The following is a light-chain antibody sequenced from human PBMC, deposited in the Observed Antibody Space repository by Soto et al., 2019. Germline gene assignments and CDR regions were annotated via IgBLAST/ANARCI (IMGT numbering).Light chain of an antibody. CDR2: AAS. CDR3: QQLNSYPIT. J-gene: IGKJ5*01. V-gene: IGKV1-9*01. CDR1: QGISSY. Sequence: DIQLTQSPSFLSASVGDRVTITCRASQGISSYLVWYQQRPGKAPKLLIYAASTLQSGVPSRFSGSGSGTEFTLTISSLQPEDFATYYCQQLNSYPITFGLGTR.